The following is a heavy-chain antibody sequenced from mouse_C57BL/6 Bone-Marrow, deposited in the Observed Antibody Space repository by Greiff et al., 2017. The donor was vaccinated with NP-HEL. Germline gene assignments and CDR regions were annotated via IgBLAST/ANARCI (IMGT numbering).Heavy chain of an antibody. V-gene: IGHV5-6*01. Sequence: EVQVVESGGDLVKPGGSLKLSCAASGFTFSSYGMSWVRQTPDKRLEWVATISSGGSYTYYPDSVKGRFTISSDNAKNTLYLQMSSLKSEDTAMYYCARRGAYPGAMDYWGQGTSVTVSS. J-gene: IGHJ4*01. CDR2: ISSGGSYT. CDR1: GFTFSSYG. CDR3: ARRGAYPGAMDY. D-gene: IGHD2-10*01.